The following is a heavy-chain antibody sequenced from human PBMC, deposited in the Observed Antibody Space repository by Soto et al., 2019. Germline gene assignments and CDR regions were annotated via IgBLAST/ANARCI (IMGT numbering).Heavy chain of an antibody. Sequence: QLQLQESGPGLVKPSETLSLTCTVSGGSISSSSYYWGWIRQPPGKGLEWIGSIYYSGSTYYNPSLKSRVTISVDTSKNQFSLKLSSVTAADTAVYYCARQAFRVAGNGFDYWGQGTLVTVSS. CDR2: IYYSGST. CDR1: GGSISSSSYY. CDR3: ARQAFRVAGNGFDY. V-gene: IGHV4-39*01. J-gene: IGHJ4*02. D-gene: IGHD6-19*01.